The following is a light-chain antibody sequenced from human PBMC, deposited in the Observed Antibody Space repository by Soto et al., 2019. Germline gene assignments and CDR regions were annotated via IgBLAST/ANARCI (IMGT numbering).Light chain of an antibody. CDR1: ESISNW. CDR3: QQYRTYS. Sequence: IQLTQSPTTLPASVGDRVTLTCRASESISNWLAWYQQRPGTAPKLLIYHASILETAVPSRFSGNGAGTDFTLTISSLQPGDFATYYCQQYRTYSFGQGYRVEIK. J-gene: IGKJ1*01. CDR2: HAS. V-gene: IGKV1-5*01.